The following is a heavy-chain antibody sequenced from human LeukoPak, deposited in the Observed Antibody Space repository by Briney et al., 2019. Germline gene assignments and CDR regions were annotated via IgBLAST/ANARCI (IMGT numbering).Heavy chain of an antibody. Sequence: SQTLSLTCTVSGGSISSGDYYWSWIRQPPGKGLEWIGEINHSGSTNYNPSLKSRVTISVDTSKNQFSLKLSSVTAADTAVYYCAGRDGYYWGQGTLVTVSS. J-gene: IGHJ4*02. CDR2: INHSGST. CDR1: GGSISSGDYY. V-gene: IGHV4-30-4*08. D-gene: IGHD5-24*01. CDR3: AGRDGYY.